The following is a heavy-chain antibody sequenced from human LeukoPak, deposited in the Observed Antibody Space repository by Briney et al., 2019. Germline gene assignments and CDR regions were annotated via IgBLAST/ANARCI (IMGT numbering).Heavy chain of an antibody. D-gene: IGHD2-15*01. Sequence: SETLSLTCAVYGGSFSGYYWSWIRQPPGKGLEWIGETNHSGSTNYNPSLKSRVTISVDTSKNQFSLKLSSVTAADTAVYYCARSVEGYCSGGSCYSYSYYMDVWGKGTTVTVSS. J-gene: IGHJ6*03. CDR3: ARSVEGYCSGGSCYSYSYYMDV. CDR1: GGSFSGYY. V-gene: IGHV4-34*01. CDR2: TNHSGST.